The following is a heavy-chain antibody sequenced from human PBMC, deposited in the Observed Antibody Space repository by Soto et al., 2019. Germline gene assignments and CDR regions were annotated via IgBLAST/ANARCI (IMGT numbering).Heavy chain of an antibody. V-gene: IGHV4-59*01. CDR2: MYYTGST. CDR3: ARVMYGSGSYLHTFDY. J-gene: IGHJ4*02. D-gene: IGHD3-10*01. CDR1: GGSISSFY. Sequence: QVQLQESGPGLVKPSETLSLNCTVSGGSISSFYWSWIRQSPGKGLEWIGYMYYTGSTVYNPSLRSRVTISLDSSKTQFSLKLSSVTAAATAVYYCARVMYGSGSYLHTFDYWGQGTLVTVSS.